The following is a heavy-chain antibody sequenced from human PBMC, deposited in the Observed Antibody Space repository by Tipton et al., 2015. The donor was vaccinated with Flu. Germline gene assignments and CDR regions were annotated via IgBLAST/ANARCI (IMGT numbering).Heavy chain of an antibody. J-gene: IGHJ4*02. V-gene: IGHV3-7*01. CDR1: GFTFSSYW. D-gene: IGHD6-13*01. CDR3: ARSSYSSSWFFDY. CDR2: IKQDGSEK. Sequence: SLRLSCAASGFTFSSYWMNWVRLAPGKGLEWVAKIKQDGSEKYYVDSVKGRFTISRDNAKSLLYLQMNSLRAEDTAVYFCARSSYSSSWFFDYWGQGTLVTVSS.